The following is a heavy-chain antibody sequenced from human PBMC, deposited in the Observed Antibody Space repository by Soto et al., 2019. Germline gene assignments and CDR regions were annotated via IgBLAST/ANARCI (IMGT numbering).Heavy chain of an antibody. CDR1: RYTFTRYG. D-gene: IGHD2-15*01. CDR3: AREGYCSSGSCALYSHEFFGMDV. J-gene: IGHJ6*02. Sequence: ASVKVSCKASRYTFTRYGISWVRQAPGQGLEWMGWISTYNENTKYAQKFQGRVTLTTDTSTSTVYMELRSLTSDDTAVYYCAREGYCSSGSCALYSHEFFGMDVWGQGTTVTVSS. CDR2: ISTYNENT. V-gene: IGHV1-18*01.